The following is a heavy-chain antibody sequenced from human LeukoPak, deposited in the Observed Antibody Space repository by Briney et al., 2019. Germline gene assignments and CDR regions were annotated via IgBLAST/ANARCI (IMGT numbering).Heavy chain of an antibody. CDR3: ARANSYYDSSGYYYVDYFDY. D-gene: IGHD3-22*01. V-gene: IGHV1-69*06. CDR1: GGTFSSYA. CDR2: IIPIFGTA. J-gene: IGHJ4*02. Sequence: ASVKVSCKASGGTFSSYAISWVRQAPGQGLEWMGGIIPIFGTANYAQKFQGRVTITADKSTSTAYMELSSLRSEDTAVYYCARANSYYDSSGYYYVDYFDYWGQGTLVTVSS.